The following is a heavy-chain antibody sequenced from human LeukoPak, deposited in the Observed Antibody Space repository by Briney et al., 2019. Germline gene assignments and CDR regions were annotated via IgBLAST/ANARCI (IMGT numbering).Heavy chain of an antibody. Sequence: ASVKVSCKASGYTFTSYDINWVRQATGQGLEWMGWMNPNSGNTGYAQKFQGRVTITRDTSASTGYMELSSLRSEDMAVYYCARSDYWDSLDYWGQGTLVTVSS. CDR1: GYTFTSYD. D-gene: IGHD1-7*01. J-gene: IGHJ4*02. V-gene: IGHV1-8*01. CDR2: MNPNSGNT. CDR3: ARSDYWDSLDY.